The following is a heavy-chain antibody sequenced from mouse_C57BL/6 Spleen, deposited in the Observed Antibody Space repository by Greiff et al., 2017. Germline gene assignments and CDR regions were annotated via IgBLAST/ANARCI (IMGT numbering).Heavy chain of an antibody. CDR2: INPSDGGT. V-gene: IGHV1-53*01. Sequence: QVQLQQPGTELVKPGASVKLSCKASGYTFTSYWMHWVKQRPGQGLEWIGNINPSDGGTNYNEKFKGKATLTVDKSSSTAYMQLNSLTSEDSAVYYCASGITTRNYYFDYWGQGTTLTVSS. CDR3: ASGITTRNYYFDY. CDR1: GYTFTSYW. D-gene: IGHD2-4*01. J-gene: IGHJ2*01.